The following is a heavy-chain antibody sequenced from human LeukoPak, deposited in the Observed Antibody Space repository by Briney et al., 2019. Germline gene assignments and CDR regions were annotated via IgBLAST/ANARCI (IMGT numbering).Heavy chain of an antibody. CDR1: EYTFTGYY. D-gene: IGHD3-10*02. CDR2: INPNSGGT. CDR3: ARGPYVPFPNWYFDL. V-gene: IGHV1-2*02. J-gene: IGHJ2*01. Sequence: GASVKVSCKASEYTFTGYYMHWVRQAPGQGLEWMGWINPNSGGTHYAPKFQGRVTMTRDTSISTAYMELSRLRSDDTAGYYCARGPYVPFPNWYFDLWGRGTLVTVSS.